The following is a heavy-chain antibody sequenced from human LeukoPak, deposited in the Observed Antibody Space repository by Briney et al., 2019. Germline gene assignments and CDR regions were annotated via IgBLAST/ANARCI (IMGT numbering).Heavy chain of an antibody. CDR3: ASYNSGYRFDY. CDR2: IYHSGST. Sequence: SQTLSLTCAVSGYSSNSDYYWGWIRQPPGKGREWIGSIYHSGSTYYNPSLKSQVTISVDTSKNQFSLKLSSVTAADTAVYYCASYNSGYRFDYWGQGTLVTVCS. CDR1: GYSSNSDYY. J-gene: IGHJ4*02. V-gene: IGHV4-38-2*01. D-gene: IGHD3-22*01.